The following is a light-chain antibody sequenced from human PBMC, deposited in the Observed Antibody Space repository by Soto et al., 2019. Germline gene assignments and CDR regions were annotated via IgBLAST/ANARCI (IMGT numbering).Light chain of an antibody. CDR3: SSYTGTTTLGV. CDR1: NSDIGAYNY. CDR2: EVI. V-gene: IGLV2-14*01. J-gene: IGLJ1*01. Sequence: QSVLTQPASVSGSPGQSITISCTGSNSDIGAYNYVSWYQRHPGKAPKLIIYEVIYRPSGISNRFSGSKSGNTASLTISGLQADDEADYYCSSYTGTTTLGVFGSGTKVTVL.